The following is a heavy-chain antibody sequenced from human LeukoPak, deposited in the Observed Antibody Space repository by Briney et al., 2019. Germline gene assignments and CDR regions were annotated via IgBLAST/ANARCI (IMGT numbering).Heavy chain of an antibody. D-gene: IGHD2/OR15-2a*01. J-gene: IGHJ4*02. CDR1: GFTISSCG. CDR2: IWYDGNNK. CDR3: ARDNIRGAYYLDY. Sequence: GGSLRLSCAASGFTISSCGMHWVRQAPGKGLEWVAIIWYDGNNKYYADSVKGRFTISRDNSKNTVYLQMDSLRAEDTAVYYCARDNIRGAYYLDYWGRGTRVTVSS. V-gene: IGHV3-33*01.